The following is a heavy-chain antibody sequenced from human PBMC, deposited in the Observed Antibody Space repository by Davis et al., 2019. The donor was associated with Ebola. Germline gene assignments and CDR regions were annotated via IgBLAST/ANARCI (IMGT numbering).Heavy chain of an antibody. J-gene: IGHJ5*02. CDR3: ARIGFSYYDSSGP. CDR1: GGSISSGGYS. CDR2: IYHSGST. Sequence: SETLSLTCAVSGGSISSGGYSWSWIRQPPGKGLEWIGYIYHSGSTYYNPSLKSRVTISVDRSKNQFSLKLSSVTAADTAVYYCARIGFSYYDSSGPWGQGTLVTVSS. D-gene: IGHD3-22*01. V-gene: IGHV4-30-2*01.